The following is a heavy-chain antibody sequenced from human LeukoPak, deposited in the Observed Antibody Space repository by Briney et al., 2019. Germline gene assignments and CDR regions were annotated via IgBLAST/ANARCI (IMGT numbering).Heavy chain of an antibody. CDR3: ATNKEYYDILTGYYDAFDI. Sequence: ASVKVSCKASGYTFTSYDINWVRQATGQGLEWMGWMNPNSGNTGYAQKFQGRVTITRNTSISTAYMELSSLRSEDTAVYYCATNKEYYDILTGYYDAFDIWGQGTMVTVSS. V-gene: IGHV1-8*03. CDR2: MNPNSGNT. D-gene: IGHD3-9*01. J-gene: IGHJ3*02. CDR1: GYTFTSYD.